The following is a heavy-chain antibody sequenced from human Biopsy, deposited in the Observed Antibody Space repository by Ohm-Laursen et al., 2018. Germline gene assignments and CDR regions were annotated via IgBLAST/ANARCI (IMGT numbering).Heavy chain of an antibody. CDR2: ISHNERT. V-gene: IGHV4-61*03. CDR3: VREPKTGTAEAWYFDL. CDR1: GASVKTSGYF. Sequence: SDTLSLTCSVSGASVKTSGYFWAWIRQRPGKGLEWIGSISHNERTHYNPSLTSRLAISFDTSNNRISLQLRSVSVADTAVYYCVREPKTGTAEAWYFDLWGRGSPVTVPS. J-gene: IGHJ2*01. D-gene: IGHD3-9*01.